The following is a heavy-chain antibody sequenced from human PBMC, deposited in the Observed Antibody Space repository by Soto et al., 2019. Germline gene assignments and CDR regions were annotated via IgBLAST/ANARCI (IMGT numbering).Heavy chain of an antibody. Sequence: PSETLSLTCTVSGGSISSGGYYWSWIRQHPGKGLEWIGYIYYSGSTYYNPSLKSRVTISVDTSKNQFSLKLSSVTAADTAVYYCARGRGYCSGGSCYDFDYWGQGTLVTVSS. CDR1: GGSISSGGYY. V-gene: IGHV4-31*03. CDR3: ARGRGYCSGGSCYDFDY. D-gene: IGHD2-15*01. CDR2: IYYSGST. J-gene: IGHJ4*02.